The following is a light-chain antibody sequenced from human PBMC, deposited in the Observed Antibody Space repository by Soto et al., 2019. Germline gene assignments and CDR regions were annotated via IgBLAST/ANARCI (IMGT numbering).Light chain of an antibody. J-gene: IGKJ2*01. Sequence: EIVLTQSPGTLSLSPGERAALSCRASQSVSSSCLAWYQQKPGQAPRVLIYATSSRATGIPDRFSGSGSETDFTLTISRLEPEDFAVYCCQHYGTSPPYTFGQGTKLEIK. CDR2: ATS. V-gene: IGKV3-20*01. CDR1: QSVSSSC. CDR3: QHYGTSPPYT.